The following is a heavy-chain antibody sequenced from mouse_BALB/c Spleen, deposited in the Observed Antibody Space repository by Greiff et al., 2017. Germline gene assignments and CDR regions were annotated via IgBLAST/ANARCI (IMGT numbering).Heavy chain of an antibody. Sequence: VKLEESGPGLVAPSQSLSITCTVSGFSLTSYGVHWVRQPPGKGLEWLGVIWAGGSTNYNSALMSRLSISKDNSKSQVFLKMNSLQTDDTAMYYGATMSKAATVDDWGEGTLVTVSA. V-gene: IGHV2-9*02. J-gene: IGHJ3*01. CDR1: GFSLTSYG. CDR2: IWAGGST. CDR3: ATMSKAATVDD. D-gene: IGHD3-3*01.